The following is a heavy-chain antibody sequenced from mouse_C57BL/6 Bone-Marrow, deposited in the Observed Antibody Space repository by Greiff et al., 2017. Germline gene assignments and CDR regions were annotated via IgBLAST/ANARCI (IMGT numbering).Heavy chain of an antibody. V-gene: IGHV14-1*01. CDR2: IDPEDGDT. D-gene: IGHD2-1*01. CDR1: GFNIKDYY. Sequence: DVKLQESGAELVRPGASVKLSCTASGFNIKDYYMHWVKQRPEQGLEWIGRIDPEDGDTEYAPKFQGKATMTADTSSNTAYLQLSSLTSEDTAVYYCTDGNYWYFDVWGTGTTVTVSS. J-gene: IGHJ1*03. CDR3: TDGNYWYFDV.